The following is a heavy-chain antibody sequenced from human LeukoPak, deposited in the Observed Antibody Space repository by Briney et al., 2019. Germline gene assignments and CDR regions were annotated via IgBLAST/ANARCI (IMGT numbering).Heavy chain of an antibody. Sequence: GGSLRLSCAASGFTFSTYAMSWVRQAPGKGLEWVSLIGGSDGRTRYADSVKGRFTISRDNSKNTLYLQMNSLRAEDTAVYYCAKDPWELPTYYYYMDVWGKGTTVTVSS. CDR2: IGGSDGRT. CDR1: GFTFSTYA. V-gene: IGHV3-23*01. J-gene: IGHJ6*03. CDR3: AKDPWELPTYYYYMDV. D-gene: IGHD1-26*01.